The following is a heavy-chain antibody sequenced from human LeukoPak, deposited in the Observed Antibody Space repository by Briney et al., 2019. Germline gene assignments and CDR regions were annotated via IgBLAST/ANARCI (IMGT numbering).Heavy chain of an antibody. Sequence: SETLSLTCAVYGGSFSGYYWSWIRQPPGKGLEWIGEINHSGSTNYNPSLKSRVTISVDTSKNQFSLKLSSVTAADTAVYYCARVHRGYSSSWPRFDYWGQGNLVAVSS. V-gene: IGHV4-34*01. J-gene: IGHJ4*02. CDR3: ARVHRGYSSSWPRFDY. CDR2: INHSGST. CDR1: GGSFSGYY. D-gene: IGHD6-13*01.